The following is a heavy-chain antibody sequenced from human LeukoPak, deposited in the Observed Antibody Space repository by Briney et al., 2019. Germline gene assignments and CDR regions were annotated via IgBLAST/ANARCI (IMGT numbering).Heavy chain of an antibody. Sequence: SETLSLTCTVSGGTITSYYWTWIRQPPGEGLEWIGYIYYTGSTNYNPSLKSRVTLSVDTSNNEVSLKLRSVTAADTAVYYCARVGVEVELATFDYWGRGTLVAVSS. D-gene: IGHD5-24*01. CDR3: ARVGVEVELATFDY. V-gene: IGHV4-59*01. CDR2: IYYTGST. J-gene: IGHJ4*02. CDR1: GGTITSYY.